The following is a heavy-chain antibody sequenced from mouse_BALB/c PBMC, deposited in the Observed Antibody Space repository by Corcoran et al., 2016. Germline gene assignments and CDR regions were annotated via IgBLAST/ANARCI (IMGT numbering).Heavy chain of an antibody. J-gene: IGHJ3*01. CDR2: ILPGSDNT. V-gene: IGHV1-9*01. Sequence: QVQLQQSGAELMKPGASVKISCKAIGYTFSSYWIEWVKQRPGHGLEWIGEILPGSDNTYYNEKFKGKATITADTSSNTAYIQLGSLTSEDSAVYYCTRRGGWDARFADWGQGTLVTVSA. D-gene: IGHD4-1*01. CDR1: GYTFSSYW. CDR3: TRRGGWDARFAD.